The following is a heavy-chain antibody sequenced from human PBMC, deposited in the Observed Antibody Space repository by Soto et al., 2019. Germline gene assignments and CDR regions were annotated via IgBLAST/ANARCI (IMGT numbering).Heavy chain of an antibody. Sequence: PGGSLRLSCAASGFTFSTSAMSWVRQAPGRGLEWVSGISGSGGRTYYADSMKGRFTIYRDNSKNTVHLQMNSLRVDDTGVYYCAKDGFVGPTTDYYYGMDVWGQGTMSTVS. D-gene: IGHD1-26*01. CDR1: GFTFSTSA. CDR2: ISGSGGRT. CDR3: AKDGFVGPTTDYYYGMDV. V-gene: IGHV3-23*01. J-gene: IGHJ6*02.